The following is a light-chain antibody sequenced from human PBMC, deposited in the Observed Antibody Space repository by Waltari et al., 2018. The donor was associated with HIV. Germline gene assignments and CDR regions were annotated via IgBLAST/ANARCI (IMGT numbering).Light chain of an antibody. CDR2: GNS. Sequence: QSVLTQPPSVSGAPGQRVTISCTGNRSNIGSPYDVHWYQQLPGTAPKRRSDGNSNRPSGVPDRVSGSRSGTSASLVITGLQAEDEADYYCQSYDSGLRVFGGGTKLTVL. CDR1: RSNIGSPYD. CDR3: QSYDSGLRV. J-gene: IGLJ2*01. V-gene: IGLV1-40*01.